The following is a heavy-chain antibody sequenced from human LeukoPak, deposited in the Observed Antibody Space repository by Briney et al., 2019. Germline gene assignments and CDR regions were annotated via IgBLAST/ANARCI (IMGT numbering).Heavy chain of an antibody. CDR1: GFTFSSYW. CDR2: IKEDGGEK. J-gene: IGHJ3*02. D-gene: IGHD3-10*01. Sequence: GGSLRLSCAASGFTFSSYWMSWVRQAPGKGLEWVANIKEDGGEKYSVDSVKGRFTISRDNAMNSLYLQMNSLRAEDTALYYCAKGVRITMVRGAFDIWGQGTMVTVSS. CDR3: AKGVRITMVRGAFDI. V-gene: IGHV3-7*03.